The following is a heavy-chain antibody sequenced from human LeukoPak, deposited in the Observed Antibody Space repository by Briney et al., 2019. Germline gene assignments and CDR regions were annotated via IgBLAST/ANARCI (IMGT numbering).Heavy chain of an antibody. CDR1: GGSFSGYY. CDR2: INHSGST. V-gene: IGHV4-34*01. J-gene: IGHJ4*02. CDR3: ASDYYGSGSYPS. Sequence: SETLSLTCAVYGGSFSGYYWSWIRQPPGKGLEWIGEINHSGSTNYSPSLKSRVTVSVDTSKNQFSLKLSSVTAADTAVYYCASDYYGSGSYPSWGQGTLVTVSS. D-gene: IGHD3-10*01.